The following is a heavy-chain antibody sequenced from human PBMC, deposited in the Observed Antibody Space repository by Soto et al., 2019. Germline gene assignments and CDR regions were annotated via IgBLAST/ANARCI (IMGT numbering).Heavy chain of an antibody. CDR2: ISGSGGST. V-gene: IGHV3-23*04. D-gene: IGHD6-6*01. J-gene: IGHJ5*02. CDR1: GFTFSSYG. Sequence: VQLVESGGGVVQPGRSLRLSCAASGFTFSSYGMHWVRQAPGKGLEWVSAISGSGGSTYYADSVKGRFTISRDNSKNTLYLQMNSLRAEDTAVYYCAKDPHSSFPTNWFDPWGQGTLVTVSS. CDR3: AKDPHSSFPTNWFDP.